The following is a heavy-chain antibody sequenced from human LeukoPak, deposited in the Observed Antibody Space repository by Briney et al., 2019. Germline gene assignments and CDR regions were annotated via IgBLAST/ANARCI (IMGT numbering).Heavy chain of an antibody. CDR3: ARDRCSSTSCYTPNWFDP. CDR1: GFTFSSYE. CDR2: ISSSGSTI. Sequence: GGSLRLSCAASGFTFSSYEMNWVRQAPGKGLEWVSYISSSGSTIYYADSVKGRFTISRDNAKNSLYLQMNSLRAEDTAVYYCARDRCSSTSCYTPNWFDPWGQGTLVTVSS. V-gene: IGHV3-48*03. J-gene: IGHJ5*02. D-gene: IGHD2-2*02.